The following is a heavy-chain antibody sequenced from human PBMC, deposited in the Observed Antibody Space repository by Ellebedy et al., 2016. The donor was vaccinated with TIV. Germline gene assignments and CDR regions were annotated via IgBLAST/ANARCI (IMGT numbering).Heavy chain of an antibody. Sequence: AASVKVSCKASGGTFSSYAISWVRQAPGQGLEWMGRIIPILGIANYAQKFQGRVTITADKSTSTAYMELSSLRSEDTAVYYCAREGLWFGELSTYYYGMDVWGQGTTVTVSS. CDR1: GGTFSSYA. CDR2: IIPILGIA. D-gene: IGHD3-10*01. CDR3: AREGLWFGELSTYYYGMDV. J-gene: IGHJ6*02. V-gene: IGHV1-69*04.